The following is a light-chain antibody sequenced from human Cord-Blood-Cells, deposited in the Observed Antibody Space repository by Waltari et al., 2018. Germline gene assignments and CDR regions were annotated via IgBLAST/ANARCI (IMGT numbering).Light chain of an antibody. V-gene: IGKV3-11*01. CDR1: QSVSSY. J-gene: IGKJ4*01. CDR3: QQRSNWLT. CDR2: DAS. Sequence: EIVLTQSPATLSLSPGERATLSCRASQSVSSYLAWYQQKPGQAPRLLIDDASDRATGITASFSGSGSGTDFTLAISSLEPEDFAVYYGQQRSNWLTFGGGNKVEIK.